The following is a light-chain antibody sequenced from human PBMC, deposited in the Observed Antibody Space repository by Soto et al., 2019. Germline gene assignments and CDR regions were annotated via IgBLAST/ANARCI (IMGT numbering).Light chain of an antibody. CDR3: TSWTTSTTMI. V-gene: IGLV2-14*03. Sequence: QSALTQPDSVSGSPGQSITISCTGTSSDIGAYNFVSWYQQHPGKAPKLMLYDVNIRPSGVSNRFSGSKSGNTASLPISGLQAEDEADYYCTSWTTSTTMIFGGGTQLPVL. CDR2: DVN. J-gene: IGLJ2*01. CDR1: SSDIGAYNF.